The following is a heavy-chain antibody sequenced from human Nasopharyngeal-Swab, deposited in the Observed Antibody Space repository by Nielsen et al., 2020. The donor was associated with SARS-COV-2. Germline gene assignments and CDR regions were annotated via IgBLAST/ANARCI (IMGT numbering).Heavy chain of an antibody. CDR1: GLTFSGYW. CDR3: ATARAYNYGPSFDY. V-gene: IGHV3-7*03. CDR2: IKEDGSEK. D-gene: IGHD5-18*01. J-gene: IGHJ4*02. Sequence: GESLKISCAASGLTFSGYWMSWVRQAPGKGLEWVANIKEDGSEKYYVDSMKGRFTISRDNAKNSLYLQMSSLRVEDTAVYYCATARAYNYGPSFDYWGQGTLVTVSS.